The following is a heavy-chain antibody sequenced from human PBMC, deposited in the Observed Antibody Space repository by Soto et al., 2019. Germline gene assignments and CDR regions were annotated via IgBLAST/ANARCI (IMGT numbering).Heavy chain of an antibody. CDR3: AKDIVDTAMATGDY. CDR2: ISYDGSNK. J-gene: IGHJ4*02. Sequence: QVQLVESGGGVVQPGRSLRLSCAASGFTFSSYGMHWVRQAPGKGLEWVAVISYDGSNKYYADSVKGRFTISRDNSKNTLYLQMNSLRAEDTAVYYCAKDIVDTAMATGDYWGQGTXVTVXS. V-gene: IGHV3-30*18. CDR1: GFTFSSYG. D-gene: IGHD5-18*01.